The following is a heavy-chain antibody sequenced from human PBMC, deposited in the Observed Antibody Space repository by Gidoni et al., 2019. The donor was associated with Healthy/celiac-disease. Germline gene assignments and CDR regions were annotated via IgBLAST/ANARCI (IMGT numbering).Heavy chain of an antibody. Sequence: QLQLQESGTGLVKPSETLSLTCTGSGGSLSSSSYYWGWIRQPPGKGLEWIGSIYYSGSTYYNPSLKSRVTISVDTPKNQFSLKLISVTAADTAVYYCAITSTATENWGQGTLVTVSS. CDR3: AITSTATEN. V-gene: IGHV4-39*01. D-gene: IGHD4-17*01. J-gene: IGHJ4*02. CDR2: IYYSGST. CDR1: GGSLSSSSYY.